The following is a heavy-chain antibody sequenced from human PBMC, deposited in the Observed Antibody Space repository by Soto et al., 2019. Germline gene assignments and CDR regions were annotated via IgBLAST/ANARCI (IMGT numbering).Heavy chain of an antibody. CDR1: GGSISSYY. V-gene: IGHV4-59*01. CDR2: IYYSGST. D-gene: IGHD1-1*01. J-gene: IGHJ4*02. CDR3: ARWNGAGNDY. Sequence: SETPSLTCTVSGGSISSYYWSWIRQPPGKGLEWIGYIYYSGSTNYNPSLKSRVTISVDTSKNQFSLKLSPVTAADTAVYYCARWNGAGNDYWGQGTLVTVSS.